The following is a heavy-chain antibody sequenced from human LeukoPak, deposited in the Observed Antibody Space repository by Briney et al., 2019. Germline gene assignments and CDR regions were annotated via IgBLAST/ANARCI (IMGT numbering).Heavy chain of an antibody. Sequence: SETLSLTCTVSGGSISSYYWSWIRQPPGEGLEWIGYIYYSGSTNYNPSLKSRVTISVDTSKNQFSLKLSSVTAADTAVYYCAGRTGTLDYWGQGTLVTVSS. CDR3: AGRTGTLDY. V-gene: IGHV4-59*08. D-gene: IGHD1-7*01. J-gene: IGHJ4*02. CDR2: IYYSGST. CDR1: GGSISSYY.